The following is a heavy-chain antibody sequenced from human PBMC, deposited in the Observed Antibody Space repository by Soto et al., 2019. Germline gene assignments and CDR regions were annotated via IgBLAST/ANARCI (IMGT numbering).Heavy chain of an antibody. Sequence: SETLSLTCAVSGGSISSGGYFWNWIRQPPGKGLEWIGSIYHSGSTLYNPSLKSRVTISVDKSKNQFSLKLTSVTAADTAVYYCARDQLEGNWFDPWGQGTLVTVSS. CDR1: GGSISSGGYF. V-gene: IGHV4-30-2*01. J-gene: IGHJ5*02. D-gene: IGHD1-1*01. CDR2: IYHSGST. CDR3: ARDQLEGNWFDP.